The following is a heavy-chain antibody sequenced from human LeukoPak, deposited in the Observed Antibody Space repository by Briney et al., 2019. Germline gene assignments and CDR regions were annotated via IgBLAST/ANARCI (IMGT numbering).Heavy chain of an antibody. CDR3: ARVSYDSSGHNEFPDY. CDR2: ISPSGGST. D-gene: IGHD3-22*01. Sequence: ASVKVSCKAFGYTFTSNYMHWVRQAPGQGPEWMGVISPSGGSTTYAQKFQGRVTMTRNTSISTAYMELSSLRSEDTAVYYCARVSYDSSGHNEFPDYWGQGTLVTVSS. V-gene: IGHV1-46*01. CDR1: GYTFTSNY. J-gene: IGHJ4*02.